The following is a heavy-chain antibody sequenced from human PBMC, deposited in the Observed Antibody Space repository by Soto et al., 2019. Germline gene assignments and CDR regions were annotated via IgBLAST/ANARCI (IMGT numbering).Heavy chain of an antibody. Sequence: GASVKVSCKASGYTFTSYGISWVRQAPGQGLEWMGWISAYNGNTNYAQKLQGRVTMTTDTPTSTAYMELRSLRSDDTAVYYCALAAFPRSNWFDPWGQGTLVTVSS. CDR1: GYTFTSYG. D-gene: IGHD6-13*01. CDR2: ISAYNGNT. CDR3: ALAAFPRSNWFDP. J-gene: IGHJ5*02. V-gene: IGHV1-18*04.